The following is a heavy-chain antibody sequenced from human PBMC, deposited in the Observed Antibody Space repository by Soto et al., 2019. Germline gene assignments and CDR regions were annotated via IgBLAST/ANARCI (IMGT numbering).Heavy chain of an antibody. CDR2: INESGST. V-gene: IGHV4-34*01. J-gene: IGHJ4*02. D-gene: IGHD1-1*01. CDR1: GQSFSGHS. CDR3: ARGSGIVALPGELEDVNYDY. Sequence: QVQLQQWGAGLVKPSETLSLSCAVYGQSFSGHSWAWIRQPPGKGLEWIGEINESGSTYYNPSLKSRVTISTDTSKNLFSLKLSSVGAADTAAYFCARGSGIVALPGELEDVNYDYWGQGTLVNVSS.